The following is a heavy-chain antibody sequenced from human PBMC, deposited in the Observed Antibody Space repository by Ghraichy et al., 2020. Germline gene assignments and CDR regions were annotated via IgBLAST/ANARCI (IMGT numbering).Heavy chain of an antibody. CDR3: ARGSSLFQITGDGFDI. V-gene: IGHV4-59*01. J-gene: IGHJ3*02. D-gene: IGHD3-16*01. CDR2: ILASGNT. CDR1: GGSLSTDY. Sequence: SETLSLTCAVSGGSLSTDYWSWIRRPPGKGLEWIGYILASGNTHYNPSLRSRVTMSVDTSKREYSLKLSSVTAVDTAVYYCARGSSLFQITGDGFDIWGQGTMVTVSS.